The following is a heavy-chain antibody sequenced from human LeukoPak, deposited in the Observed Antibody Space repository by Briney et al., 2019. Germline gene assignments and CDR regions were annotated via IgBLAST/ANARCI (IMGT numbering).Heavy chain of an antibody. D-gene: IGHD4-17*01. CDR2: IYNSGST. CDR3: ARDTTVTTRKGFDY. J-gene: IGHJ4*02. CDR1: GDSFSYFY. Sequence: SETLSLTCTVSGDSFSYFYWSWIRQPPGKGLEWIGYIYNSGSTSYNPSLRSRVTISLDTSKNQFSLKLSSVTAADTAVYYCARDTTVTTRKGFDYWGQGTLVTVSS. V-gene: IGHV4-59*01.